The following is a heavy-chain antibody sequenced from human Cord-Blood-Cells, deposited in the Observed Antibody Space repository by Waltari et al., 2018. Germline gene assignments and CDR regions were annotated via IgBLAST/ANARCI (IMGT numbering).Heavy chain of an antibody. CDR1: GFTFSSYS. J-gene: IGHJ3*02. CDR2: ISSICSYI. D-gene: IGHD1-26*01. CDR3: ARVGVGATTAFDI. V-gene: IGHV3-21*01. Sequence: EVQLVESGGGLVKPGGSLRLSCAASGFTFSSYSMNWVRQAPGKGLEGVSSISSICSYIYYADSGKGRFTSSRDNAKNSLYLQMNSLRAEDTAVYYCARVGVGATTAFDIWGQGTMVTVSS.